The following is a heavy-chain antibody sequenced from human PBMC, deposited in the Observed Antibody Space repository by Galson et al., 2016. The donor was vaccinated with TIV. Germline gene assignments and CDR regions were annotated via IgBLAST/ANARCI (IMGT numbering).Heavy chain of an antibody. D-gene: IGHD1-1*01. CDR3: AREGSTVRKSPFDI. V-gene: IGHV1-46*01. CDR1: GYTFITYY. Sequence: SVKVSCKASGYTFITYYVYWIRQAPGQGPEWVGVINPSGGSTTYAEKFQGRVTITRDNSISTVHMELHSLTSDDTALYFCAREGSTVRKSPFDIWGQGTMVTVSS. CDR2: INPSGGST. J-gene: IGHJ3*02.